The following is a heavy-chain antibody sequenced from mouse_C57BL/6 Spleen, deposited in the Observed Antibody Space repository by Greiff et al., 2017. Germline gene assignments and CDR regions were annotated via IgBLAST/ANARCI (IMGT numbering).Heavy chain of an antibody. CDR2: ILPGSGST. D-gene: IGHD1-1*01. Sequence: QVQLQQSGAELMKPGASVKLSCKATGYTFTGYWLEWVKQRPGHGLEWIGEILPGSGSTNYNEKFKGKATFTADTSSNTAYMQLSSLTTEDSAIYYCARGGITTVVAPYYAMDYWGQGTSVTVSS. V-gene: IGHV1-9*01. CDR3: ARGGITTVVAPYYAMDY. J-gene: IGHJ4*01. CDR1: GYTFTGYW.